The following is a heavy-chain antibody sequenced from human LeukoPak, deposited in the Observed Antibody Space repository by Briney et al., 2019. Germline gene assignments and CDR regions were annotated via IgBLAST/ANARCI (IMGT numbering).Heavy chain of an antibody. J-gene: IGHJ4*02. V-gene: IGHV3-7*01. CDR1: GFTFSSYW. CDR2: ITEDGSEK. D-gene: IGHD5-24*01. CDR3: ARDLGWLQFDY. Sequence: PGGSLRLYCAASGFTFSSYWMSWVRHAPGKGLECVANITEDGSEKYYVDSVKGRFTISRDNVKNSLYLQMNSLRAEDTAVYYCARDLGWLQFDYWGQGTLVTVSS.